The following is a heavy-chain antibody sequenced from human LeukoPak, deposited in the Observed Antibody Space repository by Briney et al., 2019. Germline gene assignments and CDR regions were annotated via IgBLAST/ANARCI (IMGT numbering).Heavy chain of an antibody. Sequence: GGSLRLSCAASGFTFSNYGIHWVRQAPGKGLEWVALTSYDGSNQYFADSVRGRFTLSRDNAKNTLYLQMNSLRVDDTAVYYCAKDITLIRGALRDWGQGTLVTVSS. D-gene: IGHD3-10*01. CDR3: AKDITLIRGALRD. CDR1: GFTFSNYG. CDR2: TSYDGSNQ. J-gene: IGHJ4*02. V-gene: IGHV3-30*18.